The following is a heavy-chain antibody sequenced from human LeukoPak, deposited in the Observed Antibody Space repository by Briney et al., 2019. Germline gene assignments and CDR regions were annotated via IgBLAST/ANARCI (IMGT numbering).Heavy chain of an antibody. D-gene: IGHD6-6*01. J-gene: IGHJ4*02. V-gene: IGHV4-39*07. CDR1: GFSLSTSGM. CDR3: ANSRDRSNIAARRFRVADRHFVY. Sequence: SGPTLVNPTQTLTLTCTFSGFSLSTSGMCVSWIRQPTGKGLEWIGEINHSGSTNYSPSLKSRVTISVDTSKNQFSVKLSSVPAADTAIYYCANSRDRSNIAARRFRVADRHFVYWGQGTLVTVSS. CDR2: INHSGST.